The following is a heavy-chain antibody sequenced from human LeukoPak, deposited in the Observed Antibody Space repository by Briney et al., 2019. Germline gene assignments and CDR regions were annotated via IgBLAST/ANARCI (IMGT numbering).Heavy chain of an antibody. CDR1: GFTFSDYY. V-gene: IGHV3-11*01. Sequence: GGSLRLSCAASGFTFSDYYMSWIRRAPGKGLEWVSYISSSGSTIYYADSVKGRFTFSRDNARNSLSLQMNSLRPDDTAVYFCARVAHLTGDPYDYWGQGTLVTVSS. J-gene: IGHJ4*02. D-gene: IGHD7-27*01. CDR3: ARVAHLTGDPYDY. CDR2: ISSSGSTI.